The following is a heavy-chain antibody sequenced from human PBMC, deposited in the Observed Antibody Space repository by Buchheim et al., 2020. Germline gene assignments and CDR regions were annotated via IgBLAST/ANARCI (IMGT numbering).Heavy chain of an antibody. CDR3: ARGDFWQSCYMSIVPPDS. Sequence: QVQLQESGPGLVKPSQTLSLTCNVSVGSVSSGGSYWSWIRQHPEKGLEGIGYISYSGSIYYSPSRKSRLTLSLDTSKNQFSLTLTSVTAADTALYYCARGDFWQSCYMSIVPPDSWGHGTL. D-gene: IGHD3-10*01. CDR1: VGSVSSGGSY. CDR2: ISYSGSI. V-gene: IGHV4-31*03. J-gene: IGHJ5*01.